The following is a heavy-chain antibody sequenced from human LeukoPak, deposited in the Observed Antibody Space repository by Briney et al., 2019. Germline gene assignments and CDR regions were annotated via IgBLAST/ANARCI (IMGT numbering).Heavy chain of an antibody. J-gene: IGHJ4*01. V-gene: IGHV4-34*01. Sequence: SETLSLTCAFYGGSFSGYYWSWIRQSPGKGLEWIGEINHSGAIDYNTSLKRRVTISVDTSKNQFSLNLNSVTAADTAVYYCTRGGYGPGSHYRFCGHGTLVTVSS. CDR2: INHSGAI. CDR1: GGSFSGYY. CDR3: TRGGYGPGSHYRF. D-gene: IGHD3-10*01.